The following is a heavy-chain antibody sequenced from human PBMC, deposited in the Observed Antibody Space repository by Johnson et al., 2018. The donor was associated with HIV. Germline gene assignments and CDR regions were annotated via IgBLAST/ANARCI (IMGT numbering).Heavy chain of an antibody. D-gene: IGHD1-26*01. V-gene: IGHV3-11*01. J-gene: IGHJ3*02. Sequence: LEWVAVVWSGSTIYYADSVKGRFTISRDNAKNSLYLQMNSLRAEDTALYYCAREGGSYKDDAFDIWGQGTVVTVSS. CDR2: VWSGSTI. CDR3: AREGGSYKDDAFDI.